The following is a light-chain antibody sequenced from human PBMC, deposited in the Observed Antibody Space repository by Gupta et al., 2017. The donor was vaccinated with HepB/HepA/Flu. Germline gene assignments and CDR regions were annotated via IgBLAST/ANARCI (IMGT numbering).Light chain of an antibody. J-gene: IGLJ2*01. V-gene: IGLV3-21*03. CDR1: KIESES. CDR3: QVWNIDIDHVI. CDR2: DDS. Sequence: YVLTQPPSVAAAPGKTAHITCGGNKIESESVHWYQQKPGPAPGLLVYDDSDRPSRIPERFSGSKSGDTATLTISRVEAGDEADYFCQVWNIDIDHVIVGGGTKLTVL.